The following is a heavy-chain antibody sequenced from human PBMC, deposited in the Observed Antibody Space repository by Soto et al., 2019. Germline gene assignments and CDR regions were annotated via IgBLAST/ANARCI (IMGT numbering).Heavy chain of an antibody. CDR2: IYYSGST. V-gene: IGHV4-39*01. D-gene: IGHD4-17*01. CDR1: SDSISSNSYF. CDR3: ARVFRDYPFYYCYMDV. Sequence: QLQLQESGPGLVKPSETLSLTCTVSSDSISSNSYFWAWVRQPPGKGLDWIGNIYYSGSTYYNPSLRSRVTISVYTSKNQFFLRLSSVTAADTAVYYCARVFRDYPFYYCYMDVWGKGTTVTVSS. J-gene: IGHJ6*03.